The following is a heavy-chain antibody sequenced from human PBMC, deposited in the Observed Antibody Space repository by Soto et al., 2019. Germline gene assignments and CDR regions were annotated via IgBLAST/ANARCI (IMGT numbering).Heavy chain of an antibody. D-gene: IGHD5-18*01. Sequence: GGSLRLSCAASGFTFSTYAIHWVRQAPGKGLEWVAVISYDGANKYYADSVRGRFTISRDNSKNTLFLQMSSLRAEDTAVYYCAKDGGGYNYGYVMLDKYYYGMDVWGQGTTVTVSS. CDR2: ISYDGANK. V-gene: IGHV3-30-3*01. CDR1: GFTFSTYA. CDR3: AKDGGGYNYGYVMLDKYYYGMDV. J-gene: IGHJ6*02.